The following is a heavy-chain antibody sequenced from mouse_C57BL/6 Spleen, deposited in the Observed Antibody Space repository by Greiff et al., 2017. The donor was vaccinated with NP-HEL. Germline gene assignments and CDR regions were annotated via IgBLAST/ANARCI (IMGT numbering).Heavy chain of an antibody. J-gene: IGHJ2*01. CDR3: ARALYGSSPFDY. Sequence: EVKLVESEGGLVQPGSSMKLSCTASGFTFSDYYMAWVRQVPEKGLEWVANINYDGSSTYYLDSLKSRFIISRDNAKNILYLQMSSLKSEDTATYYCARALYGSSPFDYWGQGTTLTVSS. CDR2: INYDGSST. V-gene: IGHV5-16*01. D-gene: IGHD1-1*01. CDR1: GFTFSDYY.